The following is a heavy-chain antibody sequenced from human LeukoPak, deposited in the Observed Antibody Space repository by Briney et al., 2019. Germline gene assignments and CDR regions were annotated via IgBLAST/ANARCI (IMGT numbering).Heavy chain of an antibody. Sequence: GGSLRLSCAASVFSFRIYCMHWVRHAPGKGQLWVSQISADGTMTNCADSVKGRFTISRDNAKNTLYLQMNGLRVEDTAVYYCAQRGQDYWGQGTLVTVSS. CDR2: ISADGTMT. J-gene: IGHJ4*02. D-gene: IGHD6-25*01. CDR3: AQRGQDY. V-gene: IGHV3-74*01. CDR1: VFSFRIYC.